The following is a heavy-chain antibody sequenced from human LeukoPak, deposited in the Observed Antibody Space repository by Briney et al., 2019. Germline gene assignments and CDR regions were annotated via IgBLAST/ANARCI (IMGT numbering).Heavy chain of an antibody. V-gene: IGHV3-30*18. CDR2: ISYDGSNK. CDR3: AKEYHLAAGMGAGEDAFDI. D-gene: IGHD6-13*01. Sequence: GGSLRLSCAASGFTFSSYGMHWVRQAPGKGLEWVAVISYDGSNKYYADSVKGRFTISRDNSKNTLYLQMNSLRAEDTAVYYCAKEYHLAAGMGAGEDAFDIWGQGTMVTVSS. CDR1: GFTFSSYG. J-gene: IGHJ3*02.